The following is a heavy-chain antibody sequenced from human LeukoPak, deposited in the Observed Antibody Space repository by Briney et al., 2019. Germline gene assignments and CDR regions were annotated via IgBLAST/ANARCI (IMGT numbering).Heavy chain of an antibody. CDR3: ATAKSITMVRGPVDY. D-gene: IGHD3-10*01. V-gene: IGHV1-24*01. J-gene: IGHJ4*02. Sequence: ASVKVSCKVSGYTLTELSMHWERQAPGKGLEWMGGFDPEDGETIYAQKSQGRVTMTEDTSTDTAYMELSSLRSEDTAVYYCATAKSITMVRGPVDYWGQGTLVTVSS. CDR1: GYTLTELS. CDR2: FDPEDGET.